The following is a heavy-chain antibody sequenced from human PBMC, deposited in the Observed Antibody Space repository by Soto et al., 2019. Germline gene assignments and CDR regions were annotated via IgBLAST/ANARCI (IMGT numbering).Heavy chain of an antibody. V-gene: IGHV1-69*01. CDR3: ARDKGDSSGYYYGYYYYGMDV. J-gene: IGHJ6*02. CDR2: IIPIFGTA. Sequence: QVQLVQSGAEVKKPGSSVKVSCKASGGTFSSYAISWVRQAPGQGLEWMGGIIPIFGTANYAQKFQGRVTITADESTSTAYMELSSLRSEDTAVYYCARDKGDSSGYYYGYYYYGMDVWGQGTTVTVSS. CDR1: GGTFSSYA. D-gene: IGHD3-22*01.